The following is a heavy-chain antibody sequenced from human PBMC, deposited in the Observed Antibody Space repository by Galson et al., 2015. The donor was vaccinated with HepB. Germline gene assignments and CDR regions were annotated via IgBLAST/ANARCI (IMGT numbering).Heavy chain of an antibody. D-gene: IGHD5-18*01. CDR2: IKNDGSEE. CDR3: ARSRGIYSYGV. V-gene: IGHV3-7*03. J-gene: IGHJ4*02. Sequence: SLRLSCAASGFAFSYFWMGWVRQAPGKGLEWVAKIKNDGSEEYYVDSVKGRVAISRDNAKNSLYLQMNSLRAEDTAVYYCARSRGIYSYGVWGQGTLVTVSS. CDR1: GFAFSYFW.